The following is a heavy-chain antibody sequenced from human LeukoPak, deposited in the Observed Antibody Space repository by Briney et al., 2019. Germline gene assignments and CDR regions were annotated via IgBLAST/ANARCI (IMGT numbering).Heavy chain of an antibody. Sequence: SETLSLTCTVSGGSISSYYWSWIRQPPGKGLEWIGYIYYSGSTNYNPSLKSRVTISVDTSKNQFSLNLSSVTAADTAVYYCARGRSIAARTAFDYWGQGTLVTVSS. J-gene: IGHJ4*02. CDR1: GGSISSYY. CDR3: ARGRSIAARTAFDY. V-gene: IGHV4-59*01. D-gene: IGHD6-6*01. CDR2: IYYSGST.